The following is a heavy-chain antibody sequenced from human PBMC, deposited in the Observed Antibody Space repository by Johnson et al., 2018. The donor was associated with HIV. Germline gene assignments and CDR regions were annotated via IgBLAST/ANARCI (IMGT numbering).Heavy chain of an antibody. V-gene: IGHV3-72*01. CDR2: TSNKANSYTT. D-gene: IGHD6-6*01. CDR1: GFTFSDHY. Sequence: VQLVESGGGVVHPGGSLRLSCAASGFTFSDHYMDWVRQAPGKGLEWVGRTSNKANSYTTEYDASVKGRFTISRDDSKNSLYLQMNSLRAGDTAGYNCAKVWPLEYCDAFDLWGQGTMVTVSS. CDR3: AKVWPLEYCDAFDL. J-gene: IGHJ3*01.